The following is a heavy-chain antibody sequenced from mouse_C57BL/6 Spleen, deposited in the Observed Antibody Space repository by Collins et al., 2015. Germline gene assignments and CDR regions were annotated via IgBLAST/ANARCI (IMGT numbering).Heavy chain of an antibody. D-gene: IGHD2-14*01. J-gene: IGHJ2*01. CDR2: IRNKANGYTT. CDR1: GFTFTDYY. V-gene: IGHV7-3*02. CDR3: ARDIGYRGSGFDY. Sequence: EVKLVESGGGLVQPGGSLRLSCATSGFTFTDYYMSWVRQPPGKALEWLGFIRNKANGYTTEYSASVKGRFTISRDNSQSILYLQMNTLRAEDSATYYCARDIGYRGSGFDYWGQGTTLAVSS.